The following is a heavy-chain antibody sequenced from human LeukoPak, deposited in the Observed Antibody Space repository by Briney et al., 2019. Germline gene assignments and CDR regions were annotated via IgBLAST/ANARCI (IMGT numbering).Heavy chain of an antibody. CDR3: ARDFARNSGDYGNDGFDI. CDR2: ISYSGNV. D-gene: IGHD4-17*01. V-gene: IGHV4-59*02. Sequence: SETLSLTCSVSGGSVNLYYWTWIRQSPGKGLEWLGYISYSGNVYYNPSLKSRVTITLDTSKKQVSLRLSSVTAADTAVYFCARDFARNSGDYGNDGFDIWGQGTMVTVS. CDR1: GGSVNLYY. J-gene: IGHJ3*02.